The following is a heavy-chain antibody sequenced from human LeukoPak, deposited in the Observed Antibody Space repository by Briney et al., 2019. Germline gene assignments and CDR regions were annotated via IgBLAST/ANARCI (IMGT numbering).Heavy chain of an antibody. CDR3: TRRWDYGDEFYYDF. CDR2: IYYSGST. CDR1: GGSFSGYY. V-gene: IGHV4-30-4*08. Sequence: SETLSLTCAVYGGSFSGYYWSWIRQPPGKGLEWIGYIYYSGSTYYNPSLKSRLTISVDTSKNQFSLKLSSVTAADTTVYYCTRRWDYGDEFYYDFWGQGTLVTVSS. D-gene: IGHD4-17*01. J-gene: IGHJ4*02.